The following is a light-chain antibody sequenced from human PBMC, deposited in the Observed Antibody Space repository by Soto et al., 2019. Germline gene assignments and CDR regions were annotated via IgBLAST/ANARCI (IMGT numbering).Light chain of an antibody. CDR2: SAS. J-gene: IGKJ1*01. CDR3: QQYYIFVT. V-gene: IGKV3-11*01. CDR1: QSVSVN. Sequence: EVLLTQSPAILSLSPGERATLSCRASQSVSVNLGWYQQKPGQAPRPLIYSASDRAPGIPARLSGSGSGTDFTLTIRSLEPEDFATYYCQQYYIFVTFGQGTKVDIK.